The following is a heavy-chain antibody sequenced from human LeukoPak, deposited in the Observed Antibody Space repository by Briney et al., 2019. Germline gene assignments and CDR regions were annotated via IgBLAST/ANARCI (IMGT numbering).Heavy chain of an antibody. CDR1: GYTFTGYY. Sequence: ASVKVSCKASGYTFTGYYIHWVRQAPGQGLEWMGWISPNSGGTNSAQKFQGRVSMTRDTSISTAYMEMSRLRSDDTAVYYCARDLYFDYWGQGTLVTVSS. CDR2: ISPNSGGT. V-gene: IGHV1-2*02. CDR3: ARDLYFDY. J-gene: IGHJ4*02.